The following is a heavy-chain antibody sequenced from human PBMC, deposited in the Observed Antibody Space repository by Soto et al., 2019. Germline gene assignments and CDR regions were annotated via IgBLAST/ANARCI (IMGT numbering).Heavy chain of an antibody. CDR2: INAGNGDT. Sequence: QVQLVQSGAEVKKPGASVKVSCKASGYTFTDYVIHWVRQAPGQELEWVGWINAGNGDTTYSQKFQGRVTIIRDTSATTAYMELSSLRSEDTAVYYCAREKLRTTVTSYNWFDPWGQGTLVTVSS. CDR3: AREKLRTTVTSYNWFDP. D-gene: IGHD4-4*01. CDR1: GYTFTDYV. V-gene: IGHV1-3*01. J-gene: IGHJ5*02.